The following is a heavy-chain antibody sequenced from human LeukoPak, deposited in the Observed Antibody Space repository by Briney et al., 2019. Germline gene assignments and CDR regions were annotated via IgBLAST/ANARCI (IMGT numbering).Heavy chain of an antibody. CDR1: GYTFTSYG. J-gene: IGHJ5*02. Sequence: GASVKVSCKASGYTFTSYGIGWVRQAPGQGLEWMGWISTYNGNTNYAQKLQGRVTMTTDTSTSTAYMELRSLRSDDTAVYYCARDHNYDILTGYYHPTNVGWFDPWGQGTLVTVSS. CDR3: ARDHNYDILTGYYHPTNVGWFDP. CDR2: ISTYNGNT. D-gene: IGHD3-9*01. V-gene: IGHV1-18*01.